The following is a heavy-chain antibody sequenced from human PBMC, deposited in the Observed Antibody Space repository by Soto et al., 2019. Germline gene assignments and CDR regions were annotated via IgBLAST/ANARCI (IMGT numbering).Heavy chain of an antibody. CDR2: IKQDGSEE. Sequence: EVQLVESGGGLVQPGGSLRLSCVASRFPFSSHWMSWVRQAPGKGLEWVANIKQDGSEEHYVDSVKGRFTVSRDNAKNSLHLQMNSLRAEDTAVYYCARVVGATNTLHNWGQGTLVTVSS. D-gene: IGHD1-26*01. V-gene: IGHV3-7*01. CDR1: RFPFSSHW. J-gene: IGHJ4*02. CDR3: ARVVGATNTLHN.